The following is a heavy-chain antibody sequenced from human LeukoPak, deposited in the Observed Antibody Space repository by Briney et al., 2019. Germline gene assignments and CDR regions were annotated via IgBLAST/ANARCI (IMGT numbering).Heavy chain of an antibody. J-gene: IGHJ4*02. V-gene: IGHV4-4*07. CDR1: GGSISSYY. D-gene: IGHD5-18*01. Sequence: SETLSLTRTVSGGSISSYYWSWIRQPAGQGLEWIGRIYTSGSTNYNPSLKSRVTMSVDTSKNQFSLKLSSVTAADTAVYYCARDSDTAMGLVFDYWGQGTLVTVSS. CDR3: ARDSDTAMGLVFDY. CDR2: IYTSGST.